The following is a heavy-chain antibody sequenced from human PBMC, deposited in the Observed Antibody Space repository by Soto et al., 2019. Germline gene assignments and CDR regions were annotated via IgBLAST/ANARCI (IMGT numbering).Heavy chain of an antibody. Sequence: EVQLVESGGGLIQPGGSLRLSCAASGFTVSSNYMGWVRQAPGKGLEYVSVVYSAGNTYYADSVKGRFTISRDSSENTLFLQMTSLRAADTAVYCCARAVGSSGGWAEYFQHGGKGTLVTVSS. CDR3: ARAVGSSGGWAEYFQH. D-gene: IGHD6-19*01. CDR2: VYSAGNT. CDR1: GFTVSSNY. J-gene: IGHJ1*01. V-gene: IGHV3-53*01.